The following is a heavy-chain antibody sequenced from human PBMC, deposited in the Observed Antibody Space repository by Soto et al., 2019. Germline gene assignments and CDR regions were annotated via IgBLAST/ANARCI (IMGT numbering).Heavy chain of an antibody. CDR3: ADTGYCSGGSCYNWFDP. V-gene: IGHV1-69*12. CDR1: GGTFSSYA. D-gene: IGHD2-15*01. Sequence: QVQLVQSGAEVKRPGSSVKVSCKTSGGTFSSYAFSWVRQAPRQGLEWMGGIIPIFGTANYAQKFQGRVTITAXXSXSXXYMELSSLRSEDTAVYYCADTGYCSGGSCYNWFDPWGQGTLVTVSS. CDR2: IIPIFGTA. J-gene: IGHJ5*02.